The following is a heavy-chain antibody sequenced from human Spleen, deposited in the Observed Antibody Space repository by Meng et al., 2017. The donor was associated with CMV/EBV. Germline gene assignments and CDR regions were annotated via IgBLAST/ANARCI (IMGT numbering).Heavy chain of an antibody. J-gene: IGHJ4*02. V-gene: IGHV3-23*01. CDR3: AKSQGYCNSASCYQFDY. CDR2: ISGSGSST. D-gene: IGHD2-2*01. CDR1: GLTFSSYA. Sequence: GGSLRLSCVGSGLTFSSYAMHWVRQAPGKGLEWVSAISGSGSSTYYAPSVKGRFTISRDNAKNSLYLQMNSLRAEDTAVYYCAKSQGYCNSASCYQFDYWGQGTLVTVSS.